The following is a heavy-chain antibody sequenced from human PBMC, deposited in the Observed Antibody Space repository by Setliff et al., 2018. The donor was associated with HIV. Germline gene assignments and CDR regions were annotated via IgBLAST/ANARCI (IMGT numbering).Heavy chain of an antibody. CDR3: AGFGELLDYYYGMDV. V-gene: IGHV4-61*02. CDR1: GGSISSGSYF. D-gene: IGHD3-10*01. J-gene: IGHJ6*02. CDR2: IYTSGST. Sequence: SETLSLTCTVSGGSISSGSYFWTWIRQPAGKGLEWIGRIYTSGSTKYNPSLKSRVTMSIDTSKNQFSLKLSSVTAADTAVYYCAGFGELLDYYYGMDVWGQGTTVTVSS.